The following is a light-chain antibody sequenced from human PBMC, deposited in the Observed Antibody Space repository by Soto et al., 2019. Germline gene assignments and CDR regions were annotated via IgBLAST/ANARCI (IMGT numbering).Light chain of an antibody. CDR1: SSDVGSYNS. J-gene: IGLJ1*01. CDR2: DVS. CDR3: SSYTTSYTYV. Sequence: QSALAQPASVSGSPGQSIAISCTGNSSDVGSYNSVSWFQQFPGKAPKLIIYDVSNRPSGVSDRFSGSKSGNTASLTISGLQAEDEADYYCSSYTTSYTYVFGTGTKLTVL. V-gene: IGLV2-14*03.